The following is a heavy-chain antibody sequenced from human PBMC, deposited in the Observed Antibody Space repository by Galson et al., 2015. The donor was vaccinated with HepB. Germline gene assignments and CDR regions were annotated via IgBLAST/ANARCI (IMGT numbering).Heavy chain of an antibody. V-gene: IGHV3-33*06. Sequence: SLRLSCAASGFTFSSYGMHWVRQAPGKGLEWVAVIWYDGSNKYYADSVKGRFTISRDNSKNTLYLQMNSLRAEDTAVYYCAKDRDCSGGSCPFDYWGQGTLVTVSS. CDR1: GFTFSSYG. J-gene: IGHJ4*02. CDR3: AKDRDCSGGSCPFDY. D-gene: IGHD2-15*01. CDR2: IWYDGSNK.